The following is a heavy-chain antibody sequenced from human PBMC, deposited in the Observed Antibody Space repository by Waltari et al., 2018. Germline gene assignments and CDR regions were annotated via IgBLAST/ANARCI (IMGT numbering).Heavy chain of an antibody. CDR2: MNPNRGNT. Sequence: QVQLVQSGAEVKKPGASVKVSCKASGYTFTSYDINWVRQATGQGLEWMGWMNPNRGNTGYAQKFQGRVTMTRNTSISTAYMELSSLRSEDTAVYYCARGINPSQDDAFDIWGQGTMVTVSS. CDR3: ARGINPSQDDAFDI. CDR1: GYTFTSYD. V-gene: IGHV1-8*02. J-gene: IGHJ3*02.